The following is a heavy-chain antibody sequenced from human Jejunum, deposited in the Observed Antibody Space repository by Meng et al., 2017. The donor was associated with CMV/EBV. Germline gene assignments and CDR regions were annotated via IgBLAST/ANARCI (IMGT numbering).Heavy chain of an antibody. CDR2: LYSGGFT. CDR1: GFSVSSTY. D-gene: IGHD2/OR15-2a*01. CDR3: ASPYNSTSAEYFRQ. J-gene: IGHJ1*01. V-gene: IGHV3-53*01. Sequence: SGFSVSSTYMTWVRQVPGKGLEWVSILYSGGFTYYADSVKGRFTISRDNSKNTVFLQMNSLRAEDTAIYYCASPYNSTSAEYFRQWGQGTLVTVPQ.